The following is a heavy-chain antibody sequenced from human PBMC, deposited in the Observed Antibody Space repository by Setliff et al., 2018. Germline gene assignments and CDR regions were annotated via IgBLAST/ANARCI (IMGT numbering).Heavy chain of an antibody. CDR1: GDSINNFY. V-gene: IGHV4-59*01. CDR3: ARAPLDYSSRAFDF. Sequence: PSETLSLTCSVSGDSINNFYWNWIRQSPGTGLEWIGYIFSDGTTYYNPSLKSRVAMSVDTSKKRFSLSLSAVTAADTAKYYCARAPLDYSSRAFDFWGQGTMVTVSS. D-gene: IGHD2-15*01. CDR2: IFSDGTT. J-gene: IGHJ3*01.